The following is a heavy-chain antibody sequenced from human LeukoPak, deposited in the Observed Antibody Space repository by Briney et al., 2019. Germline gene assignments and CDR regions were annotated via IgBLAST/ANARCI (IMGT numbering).Heavy chain of an antibody. CDR2: INYSGNT. D-gene: IGHD5-24*01. Sequence: SETLSLTCTVSGGSISSYDWRWIRHPPGKALECIGYINYSGNTNYKPPRERRITIPDHTTKNHFYLKPTSEPAANTAIYYCARVARDGYNMWGQGTLVTVSS. CDR3: ARVARDGYNM. J-gene: IGHJ4*02. CDR1: GGSISSYD. V-gene: IGHV4-59*01.